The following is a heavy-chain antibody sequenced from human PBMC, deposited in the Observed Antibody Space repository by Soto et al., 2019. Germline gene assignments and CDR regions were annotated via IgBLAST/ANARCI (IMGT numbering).Heavy chain of an antibody. J-gene: IGHJ3*02. D-gene: IGHD5-12*01. CDR1: GFTFDGYA. CDR2: ISWNGGSI. CDR3: AKADIVATIRGGGAFDI. V-gene: IGHV3-9*01. Sequence: PGGSLRLSCAASGFTFDGYAMHGVRQAPGKGLEWVSGISWNGGSIGYADSVKGRLTISRDNAKNSLYLQMNSLRAEDTALYYCAKADIVATIRGGGAFDIWGQGTMVSVSS.